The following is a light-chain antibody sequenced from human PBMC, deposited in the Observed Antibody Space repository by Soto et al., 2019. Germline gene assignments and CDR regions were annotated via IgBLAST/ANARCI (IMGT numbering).Light chain of an antibody. Sequence: QSVLTQPASVSGSPGQWITISCTGTSSDVGGYNYVSWYQQHPGKAPKLMIYEVSNRPSGVSNRFSGSKSGNTASLTISRLQAEDDADYYCSSYTSSSVVFGGGTNLTVL. CDR2: EVS. J-gene: IGLJ2*01. CDR1: SSDVGGYNY. CDR3: SSYTSSSVV. V-gene: IGLV2-14*01.